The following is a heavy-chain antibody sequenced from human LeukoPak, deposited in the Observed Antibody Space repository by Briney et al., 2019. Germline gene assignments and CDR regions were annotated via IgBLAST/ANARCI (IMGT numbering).Heavy chain of an antibody. CDR1: GFTVSSNY. CDR2: IYSGGST. Sequence: PGGSLRLSCAASGFTVSSNYMNWVRQAPGKGLEWGSVIYSGGSTYYADSVTGRFTISRDNSKNTLYLQMNSLRAEDTAVYYCARYGLGAHAFDIWGQGTMVTVSS. D-gene: IGHD3/OR15-3a*01. V-gene: IGHV3-66*01. CDR3: ARYGLGAHAFDI. J-gene: IGHJ3*02.